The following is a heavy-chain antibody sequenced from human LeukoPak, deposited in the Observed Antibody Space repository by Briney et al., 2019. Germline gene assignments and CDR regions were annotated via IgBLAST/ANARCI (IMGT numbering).Heavy chain of an antibody. Sequence: SETLSLTCTVSGGSISSHYWSWIRQPPGKGLEWIGYIYYSGSTNYNPSLKSRVTISVDTSKNQFSLKLSSVAAADTAVYYCARGATLMDYWGQGTLATVSS. V-gene: IGHV4-59*11. CDR3: ARGATLMDY. CDR2: IYYSGST. J-gene: IGHJ4*02. D-gene: IGHD2-8*01. CDR1: GGSISSHY.